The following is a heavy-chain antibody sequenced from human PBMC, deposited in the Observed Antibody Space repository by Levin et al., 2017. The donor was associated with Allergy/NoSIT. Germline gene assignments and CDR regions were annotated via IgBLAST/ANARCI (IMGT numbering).Heavy chain of an antibody. Sequence: PGGSLRLSCAASGFTFSSYAMHWVRQAPGKGLEWVAVISYDGSNKYYADSVKGRFTISRDNSKNTLYLQMNSLRAEDTAVYYCARDYGDYGIDYYYGMDVWGQGTTVTVSS. CDR2: ISYDGSNK. J-gene: IGHJ6*02. CDR3: ARDYGDYGIDYYYGMDV. D-gene: IGHD4-17*01. V-gene: IGHV3-30-3*01. CDR1: GFTFSSYA.